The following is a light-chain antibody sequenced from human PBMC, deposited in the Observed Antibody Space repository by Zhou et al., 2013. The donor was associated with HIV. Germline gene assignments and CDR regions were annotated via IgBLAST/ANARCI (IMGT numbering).Light chain of an antibody. CDR3: QQRSQSIT. Sequence: EIVLTQSPGTLSLSPGERASLSCRASQSVRDIYFAWYQQKPGQAPRLLIFDASIRATGIPARFSGSGSGTDFTLTISGLEPEDFAVYYCQQRSQSITFGQGTRLEIK. CDR2: DAS. J-gene: IGKJ5*01. V-gene: IGKV3-11*01. CDR1: QSVRDIY.